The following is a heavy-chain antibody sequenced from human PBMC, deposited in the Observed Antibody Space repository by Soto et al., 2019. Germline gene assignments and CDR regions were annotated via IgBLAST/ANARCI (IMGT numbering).Heavy chain of an antibody. CDR3: AKDSGIKIFGVVGDFDI. D-gene: IGHD3-3*01. Sequence: GGSLRLSFSASGFTFSTYGMHWVRHAPFNWPQWVALISYDGSKKYYADSVKGRFTISRDNSKNTLYLQMNSLRADDTAVYYCAKDSGIKIFGVVGDFDIWGQGTMVPVSS. J-gene: IGHJ3*02. CDR2: ISYDGSKK. CDR1: GFTFSTYG. V-gene: IGHV3-30*18.